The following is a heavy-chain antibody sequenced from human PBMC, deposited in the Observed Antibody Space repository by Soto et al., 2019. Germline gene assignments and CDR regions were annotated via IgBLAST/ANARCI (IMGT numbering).Heavy chain of an antibody. CDR1: GDSISTVDYF. CDR3: ARDFERSAIGP. D-gene: IGHD3-9*01. CDR2: IYKSTTT. J-gene: IGHJ5*02. V-gene: IGHV4-30-4*01. Sequence: PSETLSLTCSVSGDSISTVDYFWAWIRQPPGQALEYIGYIYKSTTTYYNPSFESRVAISLDTSKSQFSLNVTSVTAADTAVYFCARDFERSAIGPWGQGTSVTVSS.